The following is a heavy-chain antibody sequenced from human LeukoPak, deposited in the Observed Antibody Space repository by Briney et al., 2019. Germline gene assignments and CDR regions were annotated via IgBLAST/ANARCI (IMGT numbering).Heavy chain of an antibody. D-gene: IGHD5-24*01. Sequence: PSETLSLTCTVSGGSISSGSYYWSWIRQPAGKGLEWIGRIYTSGSTNYNPSLKSRVTISVDTSKNQFSLKLSSVTAADTAVYYCARSRWLQWLFAFDIWGQGTMVTVSS. CDR2: IYTSGST. CDR3: ARSRWLQWLFAFDI. J-gene: IGHJ3*02. V-gene: IGHV4-61*02. CDR1: GGSISSGSYY.